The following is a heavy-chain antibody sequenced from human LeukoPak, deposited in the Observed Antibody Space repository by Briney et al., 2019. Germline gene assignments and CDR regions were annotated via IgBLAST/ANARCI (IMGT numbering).Heavy chain of an antibody. V-gene: IGHV4-59*03. J-gene: IGHJ4*02. CDR1: DGSIRTYY. D-gene: IGHD3/OR15-3a*01. CDR2: IYYSGDT. Sequence: TSETLSLTCTVSDGSIRTYYWSWIRQSPGQGLEWIGNIYYSGDTNYNPSLKSRVIISIDTSKNQFSLKVTSLTAADTAMYYCATNKDWAEADWGQGTLVIVSS. CDR3: ATNKDWAEAD.